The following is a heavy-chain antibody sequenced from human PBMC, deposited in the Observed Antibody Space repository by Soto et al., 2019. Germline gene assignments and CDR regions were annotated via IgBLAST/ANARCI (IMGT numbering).Heavy chain of an antibody. CDR2: IYYSGST. CDR1: GGSISSSSYY. CDR3: ATTGDLSWXYYYYGMDV. V-gene: IGHV4-39*01. J-gene: IGHJ6*02. D-gene: IGHD7-27*01. Sequence: SETLSLTCTVSGGSISSSSYYWGWIRQPPGKGLEWIGSIYYSGSTYYNPSLKSRGTISVDTSKNQFSLKLSSVTAADTAVYYCATTGDLSWXYYYYGMDVWGQGTTVTVS.